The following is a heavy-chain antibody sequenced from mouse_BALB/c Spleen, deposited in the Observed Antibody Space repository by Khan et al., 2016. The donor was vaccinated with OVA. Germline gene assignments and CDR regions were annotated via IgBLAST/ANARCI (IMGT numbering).Heavy chain of an antibody. J-gene: IGHJ1*01. Sequence: EVQLQQSGPDLVKPGASMKISCKASGYSFTGYYIHWVKQSHGKSLEWIGRVNPNNGGTSYNQKFKGKAILTVDKSSNTAYMELRSLTSEDSAVYSGAMYHGCFDVWGAGTTVTVSS. D-gene: IGHD1-1*01. CDR3: AMYHGCFDV. V-gene: IGHV1-26*01. CDR1: GYSFTGYY. CDR2: VNPNNGGT.